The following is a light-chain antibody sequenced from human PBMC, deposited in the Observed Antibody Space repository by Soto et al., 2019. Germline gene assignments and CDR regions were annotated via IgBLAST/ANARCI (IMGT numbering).Light chain of an antibody. Sequence: DIQMTQSPSSLSASVGDSVTSTCNASHDNSNYLNWYQQKPGKAPKLLIYDASNLETGVPARFSGSGSGTDFTFTISSLQPEDMAAYYCQQYDKLPPLTFGGGTKVEIK. CDR1: HDNSNY. J-gene: IGKJ4*01. CDR3: QQYDKLPPLT. V-gene: IGKV1-33*01. CDR2: DAS.